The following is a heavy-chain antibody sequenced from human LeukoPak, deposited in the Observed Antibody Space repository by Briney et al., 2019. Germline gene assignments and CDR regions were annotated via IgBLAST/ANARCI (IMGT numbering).Heavy chain of an antibody. V-gene: IGHV3-33*01. CDR3: ASHDSSGYYRSAEYFQH. J-gene: IGHJ1*01. CDR1: GFTFSSYG. Sequence: GSLRLSCAASGFTFSSYGMHWVRQAPGKGLEWVAVIWYDGGNKYYADSVKGRFTISRDNSKNTLYLQMNSLRAEDTAVYYCASHDSSGYYRSAEYFQHWGQGTLVTVSS. CDR2: IWYDGGNK. D-gene: IGHD3-22*01.